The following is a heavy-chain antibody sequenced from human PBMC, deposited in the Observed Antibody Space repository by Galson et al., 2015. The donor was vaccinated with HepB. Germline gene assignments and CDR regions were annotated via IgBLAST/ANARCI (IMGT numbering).Heavy chain of an antibody. CDR1: GGSFSGYY. Sequence: SETLSLTCAVYGGSFSGYYWSWIRQPPGKGLEWIGEINHSGSTNYNPSLKSRVTISVDTSKNQFSLKLSSVTAADTAVYYCARDDPGVTLDYWGQGTLVTVSS. CDR2: INHSGST. D-gene: IGHD3-10*01. V-gene: IGHV4-34*01. CDR3: ARDDPGVTLDY. J-gene: IGHJ4*02.